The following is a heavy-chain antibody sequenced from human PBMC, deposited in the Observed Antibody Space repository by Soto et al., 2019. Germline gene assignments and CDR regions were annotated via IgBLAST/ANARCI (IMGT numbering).Heavy chain of an antibody. CDR1: GFTFGDYA. J-gene: IGHJ5*02. D-gene: IGHD5-12*01. CDR3: TRFVGGYSGYVVNWFDP. Sequence: GGSLRLSCTASGFTFGDYAMSWFRQAPGKGLEWVGFIRSKAYGGTTEYAASVKGRFTISRDDSKSIAYLQMNSLKTEDTAVYYCTRFVGGYSGYVVNWFDPWGQGTLVTVSS. CDR2: IRSKAYGGTT. V-gene: IGHV3-49*03.